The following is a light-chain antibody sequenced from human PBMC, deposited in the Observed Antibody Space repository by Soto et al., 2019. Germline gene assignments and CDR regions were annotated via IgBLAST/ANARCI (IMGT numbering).Light chain of an antibody. CDR1: QSVSSSY. J-gene: IGKJ5*01. Sequence: EIVLTQSPGTLSLSPGERVTLSCRASQSVSSSYLAWYQQKPGQAPRLLFYGASSRATGIPARFSGSGSGTDFTLTVSSLEPEDSAVYYCQQYGTPRSVTFGQGTRLEI. CDR2: GAS. V-gene: IGKV3-20*01. CDR3: QQYGTPRSVT.